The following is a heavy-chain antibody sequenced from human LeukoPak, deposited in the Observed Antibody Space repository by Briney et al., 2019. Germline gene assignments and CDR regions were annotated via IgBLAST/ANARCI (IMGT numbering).Heavy chain of an antibody. V-gene: IGHV4-61*02. CDR3: ARQMESSSRDAFDI. CDR1: GGSISSGSYY. CDR2: IYTSGST. J-gene: IGHJ3*02. Sequence: PSETLSLTCTVSGGSISSGSYYWSWIRQPAGKGLEWIGRIYTSGSTNYNPSLKSRVTISVDTSKNQFSLKLSSVTAADTAVYYCARQMESSSRDAFDIWGQGTMVTVSS. D-gene: IGHD6-6*01.